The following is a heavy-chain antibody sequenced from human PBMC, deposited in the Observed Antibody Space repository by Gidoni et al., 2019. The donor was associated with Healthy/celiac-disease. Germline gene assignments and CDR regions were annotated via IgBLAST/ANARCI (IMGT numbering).Heavy chain of an antibody. CDR1: GGSFSGYY. V-gene: IGHV4-34*01. Sequence: QVQLQQWGAGLLKPSETLSLTCAVYGGSFSGYYWSWIRQPPGKGLEWIGEINHSGSTNYDTSLKSRVTISVDTSKNQFSLKLSSVTAADTAVYYCARGPLYSGSYFTLRGAFDIWGQGTMVTVSS. J-gene: IGHJ3*02. CDR3: ARGPLYSGSYFTLRGAFDI. CDR2: INHSGST. D-gene: IGHD1-26*01.